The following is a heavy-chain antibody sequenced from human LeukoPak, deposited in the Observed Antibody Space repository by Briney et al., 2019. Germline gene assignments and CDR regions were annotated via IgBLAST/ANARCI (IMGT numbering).Heavy chain of an antibody. D-gene: IGHD4-17*01. V-gene: IGHV4-59*01. J-gene: IGHJ4*02. CDR3: TREVSTVTFDY. Sequence: PSETLSLTCTVSGGSISSYYWSWIRQTPGKGLEWIGYVYYNGLTSYNASLRRRLILSVDTARNQVSLKLTSVTAADTAVYYCTREVSTVTFDYWGQGTLVTVSS. CDR2: VYYNGLT. CDR1: GGSISSYY.